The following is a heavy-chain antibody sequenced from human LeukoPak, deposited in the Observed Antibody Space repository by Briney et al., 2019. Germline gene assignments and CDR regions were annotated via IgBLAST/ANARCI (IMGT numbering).Heavy chain of an antibody. CDR2: IIPIFGTA. D-gene: IGHD1-1*01. V-gene: IGHV1-69*06. J-gene: IGHJ4*02. Sequence: ASVKVSCKASGGTFSSYAISWVRQAPGQGLEWMGGIIPIFGTANYAQKFQGRVTITADKSTSTAYMELSSLRSEDTAVYYCAGWNDYYFDYWGQGTLVTVSS. CDR3: AGWNDYYFDY. CDR1: GGTFSSYA.